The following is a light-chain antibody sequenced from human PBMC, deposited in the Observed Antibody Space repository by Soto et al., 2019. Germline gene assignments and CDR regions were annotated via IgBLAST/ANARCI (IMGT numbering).Light chain of an antibody. J-gene: IGKJ4*01. CDR2: VAS. CDR1: QGISSY. V-gene: IGKV1-9*01. Sequence: DIQLTQSPSFLSASVGDRVTITCRASQGISSYLAWYQQKPGKAPKLLIYVASTLQSGVPSRLSGSGSGTEFTLTISRLQPEDFATYYCQRHNSYPLTFCGGTKVEIK. CDR3: QRHNSYPLT.